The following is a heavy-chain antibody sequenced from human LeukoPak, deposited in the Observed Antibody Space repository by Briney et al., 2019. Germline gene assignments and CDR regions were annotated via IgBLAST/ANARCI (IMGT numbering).Heavy chain of an antibody. Sequence: GGSLRLSCAASGFTFSSYVMSWVRQAPGKGLEWVSSISNSGGSTYYADSVKGRFTISRDNSKNTLYLQMNSLRAEDAAVYYCAKGGSKGGYWGQGTLVTVSS. CDR3: AKGGSKGGY. D-gene: IGHD1-26*01. CDR2: ISNSGGST. J-gene: IGHJ4*02. CDR1: GFTFSSYV. V-gene: IGHV3-23*01.